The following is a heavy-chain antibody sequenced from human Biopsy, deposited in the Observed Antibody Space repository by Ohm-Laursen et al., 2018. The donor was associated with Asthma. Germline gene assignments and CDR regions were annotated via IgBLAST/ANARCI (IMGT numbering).Heavy chain of an antibody. J-gene: IGHJ4*02. CDR1: GASITSSAYY. Sequence: SETLSLTCIVSGASITSSAYYWGWIRQPPGKGMEWIGSMYHSGSPYYHPSLKSRATISVDTSKNQLSLKRSSVTAADTAVYFCVRHQYSSSWSTFDYWGQGALVTVSS. V-gene: IGHV4-39*01. CDR2: MYHSGSP. D-gene: IGHD3-22*01. CDR3: VRHQYSSSWSTFDY.